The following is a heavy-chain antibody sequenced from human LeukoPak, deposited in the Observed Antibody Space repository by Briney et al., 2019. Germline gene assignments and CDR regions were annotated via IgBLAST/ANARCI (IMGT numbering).Heavy chain of an antibody. D-gene: IGHD3-10*01. V-gene: IGHV4-38-2*02. CDR2: IYHSGST. CDR3: ARQSLSRFVAFDI. J-gene: IGHJ3*02. CDR1: GYSISSGYY. Sequence: SETLSLTCTVSGYSISSGYYWGWIRQPPGKGLEWIGGIYHSGSTYYNPSLKSRVTISVDTSKNQFSLKLSSVTAADTAVYYCARQSLSRFVAFDIWGQGTMVTVSS.